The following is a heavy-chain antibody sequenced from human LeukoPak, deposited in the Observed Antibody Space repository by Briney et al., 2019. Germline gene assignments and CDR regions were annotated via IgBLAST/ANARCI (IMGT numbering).Heavy chain of an antibody. J-gene: IGHJ4*02. Sequence: GRSLRLSCAASGFTFSSYAMHWVRQAPGKGLEWVAVISYDGSNKYYADSVKGRFTISRDNSKNPLYLQMNSLRADDTAVYYCARDKIVGATDSFDYWGQGTLVTVSS. CDR3: ARDKIVGATDSFDY. CDR1: GFTFSSYA. D-gene: IGHD1-26*01. V-gene: IGHV3-30-3*01. CDR2: ISYDGSNK.